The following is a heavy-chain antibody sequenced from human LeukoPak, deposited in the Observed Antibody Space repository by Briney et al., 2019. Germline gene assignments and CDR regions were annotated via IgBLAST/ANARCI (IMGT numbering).Heavy chain of an antibody. V-gene: IGHV1-69*05. Sequence: SVKDSCKASGGTFSSYPISWVRQAPGQGLEWMGRIIPIFGTANYAQKFQGRVTITTDESTSTAYMELSSLRSEDTAVYYCARDPIAAAGNFDYWGQGTLVTVSS. CDR1: GGTFSSYP. CDR2: IIPIFGTA. CDR3: ARDPIAAAGNFDY. D-gene: IGHD6-13*01. J-gene: IGHJ4*02.